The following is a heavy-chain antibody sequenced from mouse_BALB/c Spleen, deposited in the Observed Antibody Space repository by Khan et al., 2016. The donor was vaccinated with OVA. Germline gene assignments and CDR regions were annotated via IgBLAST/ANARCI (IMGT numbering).Heavy chain of an antibody. J-gene: IGHJ3*01. V-gene: IGHV1S137*01. CDR3: ARGSGYDRFAY. CDR1: GYTFTDYA. CDR2: ISTYYGNT. D-gene: IGHD2-2*01. Sequence: QVQLQQSGPELVRPGVSVKISCKGSGYTFTDYAMHWVKQSHAKSLEWIGVISTYYGNTDYNPKFKGKATMTVDKSSNTAYMELARFTSEDSAIYYCARGSGYDRFAYWGQGTLVTVSA.